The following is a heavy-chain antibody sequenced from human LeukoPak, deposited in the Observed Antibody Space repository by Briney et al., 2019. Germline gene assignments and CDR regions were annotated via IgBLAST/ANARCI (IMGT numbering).Heavy chain of an antibody. CDR2: ISWNSGSI. V-gene: IGHV3-9*01. D-gene: IGHD6-19*01. Sequence: PGGSRRLSCAASGFTFDDYAMHWVRQAPGKGLEWVSGISWNSGSIGYADSVKGRFTISRDNAKNSLYLQMNSLRAEDTALYYCAKDREGSSLELSFFDYWGQGTLVTVSS. CDR3: AKDREGSSLELSFFDY. CDR1: GFTFDDYA. J-gene: IGHJ4*02.